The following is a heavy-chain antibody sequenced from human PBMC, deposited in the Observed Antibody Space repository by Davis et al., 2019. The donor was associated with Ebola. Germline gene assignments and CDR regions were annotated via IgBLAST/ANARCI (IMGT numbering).Heavy chain of an antibody. CDR1: GGSFSGYY. V-gene: IGHV4-34*01. D-gene: IGHD5-18*01. Sequence: SETLSLTCAVYGGSFSGYYWSWIRQPPGKGLEWIGEINHSGSTNYNPSLKSRVTISVDTSKNQFSLKLSSVTAADTAVYYCARDLSGHSYGSDSDYYYGMDVWGQGTTVTVSS. J-gene: IGHJ6*02. CDR3: ARDLSGHSYGSDSDYYYGMDV. CDR2: INHSGST.